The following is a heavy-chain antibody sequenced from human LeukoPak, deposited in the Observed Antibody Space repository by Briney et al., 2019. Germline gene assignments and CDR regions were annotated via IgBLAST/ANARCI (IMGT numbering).Heavy chain of an antibody. CDR1: GFTVSSKY. D-gene: IGHD3-10*01. CDR2: IYSGNNT. CDR3: ARVRGSYYFDY. Sequence: GGSLRLSCAASGFTVSSKYISWVRQAPGKGLEWVSVIYSGNNTCYVDSVKGRFTISRDNSKNTLYLQMNSLRAEDTAVYYCARVRGSYYFDYWGQGTLVTVSS. J-gene: IGHJ4*02. V-gene: IGHV3-66*01.